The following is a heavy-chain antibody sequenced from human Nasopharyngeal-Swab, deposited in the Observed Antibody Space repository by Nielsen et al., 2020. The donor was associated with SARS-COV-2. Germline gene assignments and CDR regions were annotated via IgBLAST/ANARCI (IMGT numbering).Heavy chain of an antibody. CDR1: GFTFSSYW. J-gene: IGHJ2*01. V-gene: IGHV3-74*01. CDR3: ARALNGYFDL. CDR2: INSDGSST. Sequence: GGSLRLSCAASGFTFSSYWMHWVRQAPGKGLVWVSRINSDGSSTRDADSVKGRFTISRDNAKNTLCLQMNSLRAEDTALYYCARALNGYFDLWGRGTLVAVSS.